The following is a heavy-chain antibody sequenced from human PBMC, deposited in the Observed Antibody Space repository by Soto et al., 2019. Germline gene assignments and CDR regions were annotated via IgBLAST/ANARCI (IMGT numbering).Heavy chain of an antibody. Sequence: GGSLRLSCAASGFTFSSYAMHWVRQAPGKGLEWVAVISYDGSNKYYADSVKGRFTISRDNSKNTLYLQMNSLRAEDTAVYYCARDNDILTGQVYYYYGMDVWGQGTTVTVSS. D-gene: IGHD3-9*01. CDR2: ISYDGSNK. CDR3: ARDNDILTGQVYYYYGMDV. J-gene: IGHJ6*02. V-gene: IGHV3-30-3*01. CDR1: GFTFSSYA.